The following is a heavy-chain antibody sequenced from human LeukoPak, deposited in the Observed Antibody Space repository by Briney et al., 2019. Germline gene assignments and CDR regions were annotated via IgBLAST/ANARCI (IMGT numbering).Heavy chain of an antibody. CDR2: ISAYNGNT. D-gene: IGHD3-22*01. J-gene: IGHJ4*02. CDR1: GYTFTSYG. V-gene: IGHV1-18*01. Sequence: ASVKVSCKASGYTFTSYGISWVRQAPGQGLEWMGWISAYNGNTNYAQKLQGRVTMTTDTSTSTAYMELRSLRSDDTAVYYCARDDQPAYYDSSGYYPFDYWGQGTLVTVSS. CDR3: ARDDQPAYYDSSGYYPFDY.